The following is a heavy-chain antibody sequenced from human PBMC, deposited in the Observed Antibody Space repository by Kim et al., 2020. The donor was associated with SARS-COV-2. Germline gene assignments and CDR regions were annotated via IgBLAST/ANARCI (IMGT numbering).Heavy chain of an antibody. CDR2: IIPIFGTA. J-gene: IGHJ5*02. Sequence: SVKVSCKASGGTFSSYAISWVRQAPGQGLEWMGGIIPIFGTANYAQKFQGTVTITADESTSTAYMELSSLRSEDTAVYYCAREGGLRFSRNWFDPWGQGTLVTVSS. D-gene: IGHD3-3*01. CDR1: GGTFSSYA. CDR3: AREGGLRFSRNWFDP. V-gene: IGHV1-69*13.